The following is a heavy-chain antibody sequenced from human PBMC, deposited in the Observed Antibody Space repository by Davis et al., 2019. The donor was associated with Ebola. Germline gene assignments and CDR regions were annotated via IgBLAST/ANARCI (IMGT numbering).Heavy chain of an antibody. D-gene: IGHD4-17*01. Sequence: GESLKISCAASGFTFSGSAMHWVRQASGKGLEWVGRIRSKANSYATAYVASVKGRFTISRDDSKNTAYLQMNSLKTEDTAVYYCTISGDYGYYYYGMDVWGQGTTVTVSS. CDR3: TISGDYGYYYYGMDV. V-gene: IGHV3-73*01. J-gene: IGHJ6*02. CDR1: GFTFSGSA. CDR2: IRSKANSYAT.